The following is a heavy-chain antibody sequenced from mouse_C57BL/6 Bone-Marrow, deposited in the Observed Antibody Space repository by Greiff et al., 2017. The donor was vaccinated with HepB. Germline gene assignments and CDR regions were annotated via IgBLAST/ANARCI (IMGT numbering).Heavy chain of an antibody. CDR2: IYPGSGNT. D-gene: IGHD3-2*02. Sequence: QVQLKESGPELVKPGASVKISCKASGYSFTSYYIHWVKQRPGQGLEWIGWIYPGSGNTKYNEKFKGKATLTADTSSSTAYMQLSSLTSEDSAVYYCASGGAQPYYFDYWGQGTTLTVSS. V-gene: IGHV1-66*01. CDR3: ASGGAQPYYFDY. CDR1: GYSFTSYY. J-gene: IGHJ2*01.